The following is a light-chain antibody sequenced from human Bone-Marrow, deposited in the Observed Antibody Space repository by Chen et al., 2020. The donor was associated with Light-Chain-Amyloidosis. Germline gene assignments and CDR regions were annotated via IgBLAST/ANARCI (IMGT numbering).Light chain of an antibody. CDR3: RSYTITNTLV. V-gene: IGLV2-14*01. CDR2: EVA. Sequence: QSALTQPASVSGSPGQSITISCTGTSSYVGGDNHVSWDQQPPAEAPKLMIYEVAHRPSCVPDRFSGSTSANTASLTISGLQTEDEADYFCRSYTITNTLVFGSGTRVTVL. CDR1: SSYVGGDNH. J-gene: IGLJ1*01.